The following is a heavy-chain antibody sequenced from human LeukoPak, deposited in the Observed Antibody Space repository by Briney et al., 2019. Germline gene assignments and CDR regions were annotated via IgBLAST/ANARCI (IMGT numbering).Heavy chain of an antibody. CDR3: AKGPHYDYVWGSYYYFGY. CDR2: ISGSGGST. J-gene: IGHJ4*02. CDR1: GFTFSSYA. V-gene: IGHV3-23*01. Sequence: PGGSLRLSCAASGFTFSSYAMSWVRQAPGKGLEWVSAISGSGGSTYYADSVKGRFTISRDNSKNTLYLQMNSLRAEDTAVYYCAKGPHYDYVWGSYYYFGYWGQGTLVTVSS. D-gene: IGHD3-16*01.